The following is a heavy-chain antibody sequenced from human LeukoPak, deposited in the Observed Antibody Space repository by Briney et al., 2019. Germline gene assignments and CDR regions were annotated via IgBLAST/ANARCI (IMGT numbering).Heavy chain of an antibody. J-gene: IGHJ3*01. D-gene: IGHD6-13*01. V-gene: IGHV3-15*01. CDR3: ARAPIDSNSWYQAFDL. CDR2: IKSKTDGGTT. CDR1: GFTFSNAW. Sequence: GGSLRLSCAASGFTFSNAWMSWVRQAPGKGLEWVGCIKSKTDGGTTDYAAPVKGRFTISRDDSKNTLYLQMNSLKTEDTAVYYCARAPIDSNSWYQAFDLWGQGTMVTVSS.